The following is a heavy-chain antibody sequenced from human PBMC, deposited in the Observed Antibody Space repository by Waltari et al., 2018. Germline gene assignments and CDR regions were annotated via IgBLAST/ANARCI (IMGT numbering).Heavy chain of an antibody. Sequence: QVQLQESGPGLVKPSQTLSLTCTVSGGSISSGSYYWSWIRQPAGKGLEWIGYIYTSGSTNYNPSLKSRVTISVDTSKNQFSLKLSSVTAADTAVYYCARERRVDYYDSSGYSGLTFDYWGQGTLVTVSS. J-gene: IGHJ4*02. CDR3: ARERRVDYYDSSGYSGLTFDY. V-gene: IGHV4-61*09. CDR1: GGSISSGSYY. CDR2: IYTSGST. D-gene: IGHD3-22*01.